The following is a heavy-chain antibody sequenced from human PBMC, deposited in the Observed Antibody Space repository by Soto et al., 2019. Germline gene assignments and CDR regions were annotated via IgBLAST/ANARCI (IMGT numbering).Heavy chain of an antibody. CDR3: ARDGYYGSGSYGMDV. J-gene: IGHJ6*02. Sequence: QVQLVQSGAEVKKPGASVKVSCKTSGYTFNNYGISWLRQAPGTGLEWMGWISDYNGKTNYPQKFQVRVTMTTYISTKAVYMLLTSLRSDDTAVYYCARDGYYGSGSYGMDVWGRGTKVSVAS. CDR1: GYTFNNYG. CDR2: ISDYNGKT. V-gene: IGHV1-18*01. D-gene: IGHD3-10*01.